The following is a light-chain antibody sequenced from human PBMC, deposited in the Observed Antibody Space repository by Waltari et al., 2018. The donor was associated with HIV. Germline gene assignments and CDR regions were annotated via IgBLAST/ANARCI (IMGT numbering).Light chain of an antibody. V-gene: IGLV2-23*02. CDR1: STDVGNFNL. Sequence: QSALTQPASVSGSPGQSITISCTGTSTDVGNFNLVSWYQQYPGKAPKPLIYEVTKRPSGASKRFSASKSGNTASLTISGLRAEDEADYYCYSYSDTSSSYVFGTGTKVTVL. CDR2: EVT. J-gene: IGLJ1*01. CDR3: YSYSDTSSSYV.